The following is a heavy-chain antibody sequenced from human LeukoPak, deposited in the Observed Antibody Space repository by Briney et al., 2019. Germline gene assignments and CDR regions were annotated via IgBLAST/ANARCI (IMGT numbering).Heavy chain of an antibody. V-gene: IGHV1-2*06. D-gene: IGHD3-10*01. CDR1: GYTFTGYY. Sequence: ASVKVSCKASGYTFTGYYMHWVRQAPGQGLEWMGRINPNSGGTNYAQKFQGRVTMTRDTSISTAHMELSRLRSDDTAVYYCASFYYGSGSYSNFDYWGQGTLVTVSS. CDR3: ASFYYGSGSYSNFDY. J-gene: IGHJ4*02. CDR2: INPNSGGT.